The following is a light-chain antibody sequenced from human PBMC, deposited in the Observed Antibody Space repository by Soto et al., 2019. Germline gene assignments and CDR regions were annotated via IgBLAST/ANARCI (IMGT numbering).Light chain of an antibody. Sequence: QSVLTQPPSVSAAPGQKVTISCSGSTSNIANNYVSWYQQLPGTAPKLLIYDNNKRPSGIPDRFSGSKSGTSATLGITGLQTGDEADYYCGAWDTSLSAGVFGGGTNDRP. J-gene: IGLJ3*02. V-gene: IGLV1-51*01. CDR3: GAWDTSLSAGV. CDR1: TSNIANNY. CDR2: DNN.